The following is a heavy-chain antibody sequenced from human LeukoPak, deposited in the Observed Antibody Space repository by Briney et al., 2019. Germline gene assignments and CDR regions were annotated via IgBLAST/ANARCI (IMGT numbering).Heavy chain of an antibody. CDR2: IYYSGST. D-gene: IGHD3-22*01. Sequence: SETLSLTCIVSGGSISSYYWSWIRQPPGKGLEWIGYIYYSGSTNYNPSLKSRVTISVDTSKNQFSLKLSSVTAADTAVYYCARVSYDSSGYYGDYWGQGTLVTVSS. V-gene: IGHV4-59*01. J-gene: IGHJ4*02. CDR3: ARVSYDSSGYYGDY. CDR1: GGSISSYY.